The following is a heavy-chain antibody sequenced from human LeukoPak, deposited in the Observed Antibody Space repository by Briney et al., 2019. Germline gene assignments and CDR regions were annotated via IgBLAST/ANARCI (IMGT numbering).Heavy chain of an antibody. D-gene: IGHD1-26*01. CDR1: GGSISSGSYY. J-gene: IGHJ3*02. CDR2: IYTSGST. Sequence: SSQTLSLTCTVSGGSISSGSYYWSWIRQPAGKGLEWIGRIYTSGSTNYNPSLKSRVTMSVDTSKNQFSLKLSSVTAADTAVYYCARGLQGSYFSAFDIWGQGTMVTVSS. V-gene: IGHV4-61*02. CDR3: ARGLQGSYFSAFDI.